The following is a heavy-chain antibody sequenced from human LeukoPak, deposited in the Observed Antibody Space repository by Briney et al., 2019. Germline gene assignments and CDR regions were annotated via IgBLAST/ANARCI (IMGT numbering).Heavy chain of an antibody. CDR2: ISYDGSNK. CDR3: ARGSLGRPSI. J-gene: IGHJ3*02. D-gene: IGHD3-16*01. Sequence: GGSLRLSCAASGYTFSSYGMHWVRQAPGKGLEWVAVISYDGSNKYYADSVKGRFTISRDNSKNTLYLQMNSLRAEDTAVYYCARGSLGRPSIWGQGTMVTVSS. CDR1: GYTFSSYG. V-gene: IGHV3-30*19.